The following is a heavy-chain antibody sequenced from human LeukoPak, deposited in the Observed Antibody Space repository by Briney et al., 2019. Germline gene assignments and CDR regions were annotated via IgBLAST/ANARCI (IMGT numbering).Heavy chain of an antibody. CDR2: ISNDGSNK. V-gene: IGHV3-30*03. CDR1: GFTFSSYS. J-gene: IGHJ4*02. D-gene: IGHD3-22*01. Sequence: GGSLRLSCAASGFTFSSYSMNWARQAPGKGLEWVAGISNDGSNKYYADSVKGRFSISRDNSKNTLYLQMNSLRVEDTAVYYCARDLREYYDSSGYYYSWGQGTLVTVSS. CDR3: ARDLREYYDSSGYYYS.